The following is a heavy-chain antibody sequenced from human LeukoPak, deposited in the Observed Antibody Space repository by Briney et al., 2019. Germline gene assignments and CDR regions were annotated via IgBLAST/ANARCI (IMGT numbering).Heavy chain of an antibody. CDR3: ARAEYCSSTSCPGYYFDY. CDR2: IYHSGST. V-gene: IGHV4-30-2*01. CDR1: GGSISSGGYY. J-gene: IGHJ4*02. Sequence: SQTLSLTCTVSGGSISSGGYYWSWIRQPPGKGLEWIGYIYHSGSTYYNLSLKSRVTISVDRSKNQFSLKLSSVTAADTAVYYCARAEYCSSTSCPGYYFDYWGQGTLVTVSS. D-gene: IGHD2-2*01.